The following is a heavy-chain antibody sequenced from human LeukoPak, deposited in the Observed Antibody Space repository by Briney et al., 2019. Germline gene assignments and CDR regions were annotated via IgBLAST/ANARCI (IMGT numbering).Heavy chain of an antibody. V-gene: IGHV1-2*02. CDR1: GYTFTCYY. CDR3: ARIYSGYDPPDAFDI. CDR2: INPNSVGT. D-gene: IGHD5-12*01. J-gene: IGHJ3*02. Sequence: GASVKVSCKASGYTFTCYYMHWVRQAPGQGLEWMGWINPNSVGTNYAQKFQGRVTMTRDTSISTAYMELNRLRSDDTAVYYCARIYSGYDPPDAFDIWGQGTTVTVSS.